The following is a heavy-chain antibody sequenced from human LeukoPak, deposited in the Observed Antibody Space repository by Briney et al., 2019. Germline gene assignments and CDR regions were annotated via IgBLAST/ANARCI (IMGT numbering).Heavy chain of an antibody. CDR1: GFTFSSYS. V-gene: IGHV3-21*01. J-gene: IGHJ2*01. CDR2: ISGSSSYI. Sequence: GGSLRLSCAASGFTFSSYSMNWVRQAPGKGLEWVSSISGSSSYIYYADSVKGRFTISRDNAKNSLYLQMNSLRAEDTAVYYCARDRSGYFDLWGRGTLVTVSS. CDR3: ARDRSGYFDL.